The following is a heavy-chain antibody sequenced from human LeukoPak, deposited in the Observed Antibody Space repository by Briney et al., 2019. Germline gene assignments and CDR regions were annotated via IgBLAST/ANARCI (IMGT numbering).Heavy chain of an antibody. CDR3: AKVGGYYDSSGYYDKYFQH. V-gene: IGHV3-23*01. CDR1: GFTFSSYV. Sequence: GGSLRLSCAASGFTFSSYVMSWVRQALGKGLEWVSAISGSGGSTYYADSVKGRFTTSRDNSKNTLYLQMNSLRAEDTAVYYCAKVGGYYDSSGYYDKYFQHWGQGTLVTVSS. D-gene: IGHD3-22*01. J-gene: IGHJ1*01. CDR2: ISGSGGST.